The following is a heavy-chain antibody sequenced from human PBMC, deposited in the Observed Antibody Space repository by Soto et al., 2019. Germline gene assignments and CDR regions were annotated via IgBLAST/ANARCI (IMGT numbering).Heavy chain of an antibody. Sequence: EVQLLESGGGLVQPGGSLRLSCAASGFTFSNYAMKWVRQAPGKGLEWVSVIGSGGDGIHYADSVEGRFTISRDNSKNTVNMQTNSLRAKDTAVYYCATYGQHLMDYCGQGTLVTVSS. V-gene: IGHV3-23*01. J-gene: IGHJ4*02. CDR1: GFTFSNYA. CDR3: ATYGQHLMDY. CDR2: IGSGGDGI. D-gene: IGHD4-17*01.